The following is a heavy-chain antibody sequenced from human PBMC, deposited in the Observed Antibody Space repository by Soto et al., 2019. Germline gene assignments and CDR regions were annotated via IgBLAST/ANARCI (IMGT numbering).Heavy chain of an antibody. Sequence: EVQLVESGGGLVKPGGSLRLSCAASGFTFSSYSTNWVRQAPGKGLEWVSSISSSSSYIYYADSVKGRFTISRDNAKNSLYLQMNSLRAEDTAVYYCARGSYYYDSSGYKVYWGQGTLVTVSS. CDR1: GFTFSSYS. CDR3: ARGSYYYDSSGYKVY. D-gene: IGHD3-22*01. V-gene: IGHV3-21*01. CDR2: ISSSSSYI. J-gene: IGHJ4*02.